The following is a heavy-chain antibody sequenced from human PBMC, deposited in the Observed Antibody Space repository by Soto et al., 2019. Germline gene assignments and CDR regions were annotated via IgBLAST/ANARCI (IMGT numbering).Heavy chain of an antibody. D-gene: IGHD3-3*01. CDR3: ARHQENDFWSGYYQRLNWFDP. Sequence: SGSLSPTCTVSCCSINPRNFLWGWVRPPPGKGVGWIGSIYYSGSTYYNPSLKSRVTISVDTSKNQFSLKPSSVTAADTAVYYCARHQENDFWSGYYQRLNWFDPWGQGTLVTVSS. V-gene: IGHV4-39*01. J-gene: IGHJ5*02. CDR1: CCSINPRNFL. CDR2: IYYSGST.